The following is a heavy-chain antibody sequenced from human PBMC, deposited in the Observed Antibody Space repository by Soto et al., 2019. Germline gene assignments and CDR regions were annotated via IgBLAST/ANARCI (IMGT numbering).Heavy chain of an antibody. CDR1: GASFSKYY. Sequence: PSETLSLTCTVSGASFSKYYWNWIRQPPGKRLEWIGYIYFNGNTNYNPFLKRRVTISVDTSKKQISLNLTSVTDADTAVYFCASVTFGGVVLAHWGQGTLVTVSS. CDR3: ASVTFGGVVLAH. CDR2: IYFNGNT. J-gene: IGHJ4*02. V-gene: IGHV4-59*13. D-gene: IGHD3-16*01.